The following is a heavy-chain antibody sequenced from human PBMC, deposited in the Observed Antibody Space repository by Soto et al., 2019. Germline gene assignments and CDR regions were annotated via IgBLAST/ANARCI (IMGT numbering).Heavy chain of an antibody. Sequence: GGSLRLSCAASGLIFSNYKMRWVRQAPGKGLVWVSRINTDGSITDYADSVKGRFTVSRDNAKNTMYLQMNSLTADDTAVYYCARDTNGLHYWGQGTLVTVSS. D-gene: IGHD2-8*01. J-gene: IGHJ4*02. CDR1: GLIFSNYK. CDR2: INTDGSIT. V-gene: IGHV3-74*01. CDR3: ARDTNGLHY.